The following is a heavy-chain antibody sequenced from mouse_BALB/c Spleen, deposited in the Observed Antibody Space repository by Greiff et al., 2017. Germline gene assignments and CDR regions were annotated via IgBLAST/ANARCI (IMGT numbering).Heavy chain of an antibody. J-gene: IGHJ1*01. Sequence: EVQLQQSGAELVKPGASVKLSCTASGFNIKDTYMHWVKQRPEQGLEWIGRIDPANGNTKYDPKFQGKATITADTSSNTAYLQLSSLTSEDTAVYYCARDYGKGWYFDVWGAGTTVTVSS. CDR1: GFNIKDTY. CDR2: IDPANGNT. CDR3: ARDYGKGWYFDV. V-gene: IGHV14-3*02. D-gene: IGHD2-1*01.